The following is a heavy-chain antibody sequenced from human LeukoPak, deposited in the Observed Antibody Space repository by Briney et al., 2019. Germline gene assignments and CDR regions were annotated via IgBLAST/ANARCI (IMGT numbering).Heavy chain of an antibody. D-gene: IGHD5-24*01. J-gene: IGHJ3*02. V-gene: IGHV1-2*02. CDR2: INPNSGGT. CDR1: GYTFTGYY. CDR3: ARVGVEMATIYAFDI. Sequence: GASVKVSCKASGYTFTGYYMHWVRQAPGQGLEWMGWINPNSGGTNYAQKFKGRVTMTRDTSISPAYMELSRLRSDDTAVYYCARVGVEMATIYAFDIWGQGTMVTVSS.